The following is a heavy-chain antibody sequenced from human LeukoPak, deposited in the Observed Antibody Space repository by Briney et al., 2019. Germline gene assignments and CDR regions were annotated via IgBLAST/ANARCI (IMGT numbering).Heavy chain of an antibody. CDR2: ISPNSGGT. CDR3: VRKSAARRTSEFDY. V-gene: IGHV1-2*02. Sequence: ASVKVSCKASGYTFTGYYMNWVRQAPGQGLEWMGWISPNSGGTNYAQKFQGRVTMTSDTSINTGYVELSSLKSDDTAVYYCVRKSAARRTSEFDYWGQGSLVTVSS. D-gene: IGHD6-6*01. J-gene: IGHJ4*02. CDR1: GYTFTGYY.